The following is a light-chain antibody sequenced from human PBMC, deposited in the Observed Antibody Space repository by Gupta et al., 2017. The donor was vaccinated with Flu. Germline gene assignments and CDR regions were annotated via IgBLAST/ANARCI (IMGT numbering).Light chain of an antibody. J-gene: IGLJ2*01. Sequence: YELTQPPSVSVSPGQTARITCSGDALPKKYAYWYQQKSGQAPVLVIYEDSKRPSGIPERFSGSSSGTMATLTISGAQVEDEADYYCYSTDSSGNHRVFGGGTKLTVL. V-gene: IGLV3-10*01. CDR3: YSTDSSGNHRV. CDR2: EDS. CDR1: ALPKKY.